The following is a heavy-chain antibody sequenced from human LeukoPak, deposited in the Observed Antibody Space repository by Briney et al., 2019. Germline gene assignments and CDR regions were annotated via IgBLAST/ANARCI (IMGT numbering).Heavy chain of an antibody. J-gene: IGHJ4*02. V-gene: IGHV4-34*01. D-gene: IGHD3-22*01. Sequence: SETLSLTCAVYSGSFSDYSWSWIRQPPGKGLEWIGEINHSGSTSYNPSLKSRVTISVHTSKNQFSLRLSSVTAADTAVYYCARGLRNYYDTSGYYYEKLSLGYDYWGQGTLVTVSS. CDR2: INHSGST. CDR1: SGSFSDYS. CDR3: ARGLRNYYDTSGYYYEKLSLGYDY.